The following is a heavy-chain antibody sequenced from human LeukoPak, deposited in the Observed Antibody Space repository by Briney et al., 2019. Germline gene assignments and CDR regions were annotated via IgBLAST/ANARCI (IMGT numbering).Heavy chain of an antibody. CDR2: ISGSGGST. Sequence: GGSLRLSCAASGFTLSSYAMSWVRQAPGKGLEWVSAISGSGGSTYYADSVKGRFTISRDNSENTLYLQMNSLRAEDTAVYYCASITISPSYRLDWGQGTLVTVSS. CDR1: GFTLSSYA. CDR3: ASITISPSYRLD. J-gene: IGHJ4*02. D-gene: IGHD3-9*01. V-gene: IGHV3-23*01.